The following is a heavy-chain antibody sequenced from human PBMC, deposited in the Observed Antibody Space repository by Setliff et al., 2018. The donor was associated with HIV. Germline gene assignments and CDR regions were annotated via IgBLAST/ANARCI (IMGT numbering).Heavy chain of an antibody. J-gene: IGHJ4*02. CDR2: VSGRGDSI. D-gene: IGHD1-26*01. Sequence: GGSLRRSCAAPGFAFSSYAMSWVRQAPGKGLELVSYVSGRGDSIYYAASVKGRFTISRDNAKNSLYLQMNSLIAEDTAVYYCARDFRDYVGKFDYWGQGTLVTVSS. V-gene: IGHV3-48*01. CDR3: ARDFRDYVGKFDY. CDR1: GFAFSSYA.